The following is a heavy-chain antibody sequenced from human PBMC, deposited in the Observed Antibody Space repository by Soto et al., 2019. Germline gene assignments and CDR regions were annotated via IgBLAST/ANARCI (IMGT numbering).Heavy chain of an antibody. CDR3: ARVSEKVTLVGYCSSTSCLPDD. Sequence: GSSVKVSCKASGYTFTRYVISWVRQAPGQGLEWMGWISACDGNTNYAQKLQGRVTMTRDTSTSTAYMELSSLRSEDTAVYYCARVSEKVTLVGYCSSTSCLPDDWGQGTLVTVSS. J-gene: IGHJ4*02. CDR1: GYTFTRYV. CDR2: ISACDGNT. V-gene: IGHV1-18*01. D-gene: IGHD2-2*01.